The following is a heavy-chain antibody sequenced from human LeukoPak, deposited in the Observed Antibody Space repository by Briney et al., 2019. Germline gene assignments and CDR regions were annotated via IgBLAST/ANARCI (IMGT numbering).Heavy chain of an antibody. Sequence: SVKVSCKASGGTFGSYAISWVRQAPGQGLEWMGRIIPILGIANYAQKFQGRVTITADKSTSTAYMELSSLRSEDTAVYYCARVPGEDYYYYGMDVWGQGTTVTVSS. CDR2: IIPILGIA. D-gene: IGHD7-27*01. CDR3: ARVPGEDYYYYGMDV. CDR1: GGTFGSYA. V-gene: IGHV1-69*04. J-gene: IGHJ6*02.